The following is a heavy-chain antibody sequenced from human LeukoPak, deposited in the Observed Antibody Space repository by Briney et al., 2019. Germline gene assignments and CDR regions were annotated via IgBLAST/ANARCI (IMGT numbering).Heavy chain of an antibody. Sequence: SETLSLTCIVSGGSVGSSSYYWGWIRQPPGRGLEWIGSVYYKGNTYYTPSLKSRVTISVDTPKKQFSLKLSSVTAADTAVYHCARQVGSSSSHNWFDPWGQGTLVTVSS. CDR2: VYYKGNT. V-gene: IGHV4-39*07. CDR3: ARQVGSSSSHNWFDP. CDR1: GGSVGSSSYY. D-gene: IGHD6-13*01. J-gene: IGHJ5*02.